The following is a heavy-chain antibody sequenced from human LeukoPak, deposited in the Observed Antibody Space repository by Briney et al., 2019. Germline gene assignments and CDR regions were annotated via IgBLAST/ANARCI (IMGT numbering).Heavy chain of an antibody. CDR2: INHSGST. D-gene: IGHD3-10*01. Sequence: SETLSLTCAVYGGSFSGYYWSWIRQPPGKGLEWIGEINHSGSTNYNPSLKSRVTISVDTSKNQFSLKLSSVTAADTAVYYCARLGWFGELYTFDPWGQGTLVAVSP. J-gene: IGHJ5*02. V-gene: IGHV4-34*01. CDR1: GGSFSGYY. CDR3: ARLGWFGELYTFDP.